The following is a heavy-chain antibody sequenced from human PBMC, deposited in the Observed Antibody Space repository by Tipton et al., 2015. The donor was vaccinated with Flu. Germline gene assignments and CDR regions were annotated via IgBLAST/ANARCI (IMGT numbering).Heavy chain of an antibody. CDR2: IYRSGGT. Sequence: LRLSCSVSGDSVGSDYYWGWIRQPPGKGLEWLGSIYRSGGTYYNPSLKSRVTISVDTSKTQFSLKLSSVTAADTAVYYCARLTYYYGSGTSDNWGQGTLVTVSS. D-gene: IGHD3-10*01. J-gene: IGHJ4*02. V-gene: IGHV4-38-2*01. CDR1: GDSVGSDYY. CDR3: ARLTYYYGSGTSDN.